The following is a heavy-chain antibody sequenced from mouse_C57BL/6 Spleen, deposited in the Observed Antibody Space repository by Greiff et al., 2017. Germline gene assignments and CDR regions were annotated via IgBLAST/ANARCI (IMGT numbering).Heavy chain of an antibody. J-gene: IGHJ3*01. V-gene: IGHV1-53*01. CDR3: ARLGGSSYPWFAY. Sequence: VQLQQPRTELVKPGASVKLSCKASGYTFTSYWMHWVKQRPGQGLEWIGNINPSNGGTNYNEKFKSKATLTVDKSSSTAYMQLSSLTSEDSAVYYCARLGGSSYPWFAYWGQGTLVTVSA. CDR1: GYTFTSYW. CDR2: INPSNGGT. D-gene: IGHD1-1*01.